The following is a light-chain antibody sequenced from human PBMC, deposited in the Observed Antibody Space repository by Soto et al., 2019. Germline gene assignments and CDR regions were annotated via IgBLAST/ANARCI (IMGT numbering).Light chain of an antibody. CDR2: DAS. Sequence: EIVLTQSPATLSLSPGDRATLSCRASQSVSSYLAWYQQKPGQAPRLLIYDASNRATGIPARFSGSGSGTDVNLTITSLEPEDFAVYYCQQRSNWPSTFGGGTTVEIK. V-gene: IGKV3-11*01. CDR3: QQRSNWPST. CDR1: QSVSSY. J-gene: IGKJ4*01.